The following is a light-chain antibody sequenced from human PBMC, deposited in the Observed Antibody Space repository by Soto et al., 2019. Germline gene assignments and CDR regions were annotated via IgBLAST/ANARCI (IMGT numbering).Light chain of an antibody. V-gene: IGKV3-11*01. CDR2: DAS. Sequence: MVLTQSPATLSLSPGDSATLSCMASQSVSRSLAFYQHQPGQAPRLLIYDASNRATGVPARFSGSGSGTDCTLTISSLEPVEFKVYYCHQRNDWRRGTFGQGTRLEIK. CDR3: HQRNDWRRGT. J-gene: IGKJ5*01. CDR1: QSVSRS.